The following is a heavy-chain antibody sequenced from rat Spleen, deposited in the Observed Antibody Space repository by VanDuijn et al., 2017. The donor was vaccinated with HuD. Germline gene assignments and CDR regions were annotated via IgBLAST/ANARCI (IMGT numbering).Heavy chain of an antibody. D-gene: IGHD4-3*01. CDR1: GFTFSDYY. V-gene: IGHV5-22*01. J-gene: IGHJ4*01. CDR3: ARHGGGRTYVMDA. CDR2: ISYEGIST. Sequence: EVQLVESGGDLVQPGRSLKLSCAASGFTFSDYYMAWVRQVPKKGLEWVASISYEGISTYYGDSVKGRFTISRDKAKSTLYLQMNSLRSEDTATYYCARHGGGRTYVMDAWGQGASVTVSS.